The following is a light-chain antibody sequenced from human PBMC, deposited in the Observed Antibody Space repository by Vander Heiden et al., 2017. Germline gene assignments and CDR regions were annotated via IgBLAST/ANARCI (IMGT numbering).Light chain of an antibody. CDR1: PSLVSRDAHTY. CDR3: VEGAHA. Sequence: VVLTQSPLSLPVTLGQPASISCRSSPSLVSRDAHTYLHLFQQRPGQSPRRLIYKVSNRDSGVPDRFSGSGSGTDFTLKISRVEAEDVGVYYCVEGAHAFGQGTMLEIK. J-gene: IGKJ2*01. CDR2: KVS. V-gene: IGKV2-30*01.